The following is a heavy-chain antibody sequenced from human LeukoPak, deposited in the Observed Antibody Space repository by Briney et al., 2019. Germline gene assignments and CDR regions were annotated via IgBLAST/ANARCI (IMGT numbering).Heavy chain of an antibody. Sequence: GESLKISCKGSGYSFTSYWIGWVRQMPGKGLEWMGIIYPGDSDTRYSPSFQGQVTISADKSISTAYLQWSSLKASDTAMYYCARQDCSSTSCYRSHFDYWGQGTLVTVS. CDR2: IYPGDSDT. CDR1: GYSFTSYW. J-gene: IGHJ4*02. CDR3: ARQDCSSTSCYRSHFDY. D-gene: IGHD2-2*02. V-gene: IGHV5-51*01.